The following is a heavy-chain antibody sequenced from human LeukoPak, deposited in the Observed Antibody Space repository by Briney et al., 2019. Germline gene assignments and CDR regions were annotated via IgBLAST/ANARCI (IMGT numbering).Heavy chain of an antibody. CDR1: GFTFSSYW. D-gene: IGHD6-19*01. J-gene: IGHJ4*02. CDR3: VRWGVEAGMDS. CDR2: INPDGSDT. V-gene: IGHV3-7*01. Sequence: GGSLRLSCEASGFTFSSYWIGWSCQAPGKGLEWVANINPDGSDTYYVDSVKGRFTISRDNAKESMFLQMNSLRVEETSVYYCVRWGVEAGMDSWGQGTLVTVSS.